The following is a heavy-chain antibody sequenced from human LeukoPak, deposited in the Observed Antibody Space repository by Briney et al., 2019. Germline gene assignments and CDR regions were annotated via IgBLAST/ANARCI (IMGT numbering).Heavy chain of an antibody. Sequence: ASVKVSCKASGYTFTGYSMHWVRQAPGQGLEWMGWINPNSGGTNAAQKFQGRVTMTRDTSISTAYMELSRLTSDDTAVYYCARVLNYYDSSAYLAYWGQGTLVTVSS. D-gene: IGHD3-22*01. J-gene: IGHJ4*02. V-gene: IGHV1-2*02. CDR3: ARVLNYYDSSAYLAY. CDR2: INPNSGGT. CDR1: GYTFTGYS.